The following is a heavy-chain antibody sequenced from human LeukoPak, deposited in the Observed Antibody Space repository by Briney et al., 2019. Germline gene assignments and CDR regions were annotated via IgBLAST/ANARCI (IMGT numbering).Heavy chain of an antibody. D-gene: IGHD5-12*01. V-gene: IGHV4-34*01. CDR3: ARGEWLRSWFGY. J-gene: IGHJ4*02. CDR1: GGSFSGYY. Sequence: SETLSLTCAVYGGSFSGYYWSWIRQPPGKGLEWIGEINHSESTNYNPSLKSRVTISVDTSKNQFSLKLSSVTAADTAVYYCARGEWLRSWFGYWGQGTLVTVSS. CDR2: INHSEST.